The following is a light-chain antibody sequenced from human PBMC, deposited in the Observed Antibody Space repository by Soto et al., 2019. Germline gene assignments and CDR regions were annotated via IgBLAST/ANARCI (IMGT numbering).Light chain of an antibody. CDR3: QNYNSATLT. J-gene: IGKJ4*01. Sequence: DLQMTQYRSSRSASXXDRVXITCPASLPISNYLAWYQQKPGKIPNXXIYAASTLQAGVPSRFSGSGSGTDFTLTSSSLQPEDVAAYYCQNYNSATLTFGGGTKVEI. V-gene: IGKV1-27*01. CDR1: LPISNY. CDR2: AAS.